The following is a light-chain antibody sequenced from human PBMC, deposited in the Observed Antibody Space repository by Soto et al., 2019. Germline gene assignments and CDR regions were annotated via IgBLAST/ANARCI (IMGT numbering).Light chain of an antibody. CDR2: NSN. CDR3: SAWDDSLSGPV. J-gene: IGLJ2*01. Sequence: QSVLTQPSSASGTPGQRVTISCSGGSSNIGGNTAHWYQQFPRTAPKLLIYNSNQRPSGVPDRFSGSKSGTSASLAISGLQSEDEAMYYCSAWDDSLSGPVFGEGTKLTVL. V-gene: IGLV1-44*01. CDR1: SSNIGGNT.